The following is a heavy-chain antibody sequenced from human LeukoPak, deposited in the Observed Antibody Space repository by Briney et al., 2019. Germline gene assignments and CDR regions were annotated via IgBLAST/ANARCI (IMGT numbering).Heavy chain of an antibody. CDR1: GVTFSKYS. V-gene: IGHV3-30*02. CDR2: VRSDTSQI. D-gene: IGHD3-22*01. CDR3: AKDTLRSAEGYF. J-gene: IGHJ4*02. Sequence: GGSLRLSCATSGVTFSKYSMQWVRQAPGKGLEWVASVRSDTSQIYYADSVKGRFTISRDNSKSTLYLQMDSLRAEDTAVYYCAKDTLRSAEGYFWGQGILVTVSS.